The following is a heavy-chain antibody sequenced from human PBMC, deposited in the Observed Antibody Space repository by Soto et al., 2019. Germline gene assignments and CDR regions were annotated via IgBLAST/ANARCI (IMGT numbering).Heavy chain of an antibody. CDR1: GGSISSGGYY. J-gene: IGHJ4*02. D-gene: IGHD5-12*01. Sequence: LSLTCTVSGGSISSGGYYWSWIRQHPGKGLEWIGYIYYSGSTYCNPSLKSRVTISVDTSKNQFSLKLSSVTAADTAVYYCARVTVERGYENFDYWGQGTLVTVSS. V-gene: IGHV4-31*03. CDR2: IYYSGST. CDR3: ARVTVERGYENFDY.